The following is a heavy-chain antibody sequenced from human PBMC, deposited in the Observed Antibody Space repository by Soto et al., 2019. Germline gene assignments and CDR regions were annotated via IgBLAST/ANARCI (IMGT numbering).Heavy chain of an antibody. CDR2: ISYDGSNK. CDR1: GFTFSSYG. CDR3: LGDPLDYFDY. D-gene: IGHD2-21*02. J-gene: IGHJ4*02. Sequence: LRLSCAASGFTFSSYGMHWVRRAPGKGLEWVAVISYDGSNKYYADSVKGRFTISRDNSKNTLYLQMNSLRAEDTAVYYCLGDPLDYFDYWGQGTLVTVSS. V-gene: IGHV3-30*03.